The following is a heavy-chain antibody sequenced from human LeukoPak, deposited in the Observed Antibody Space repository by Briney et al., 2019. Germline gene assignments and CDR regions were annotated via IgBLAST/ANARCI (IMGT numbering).Heavy chain of an antibody. CDR3: ARGGPVPMAHFDY. J-gene: IGHJ4*02. CDR2: IYRSGTT. D-gene: IGHD3-10*01. V-gene: IGHV4-59*08. CDR1: GGSFSSYF. Sequence: SETLSLTCTVSGGSFSSYFWTWSRQSPGKGLEWIGYIYRSGTTNNNPSLKSRVTISVDTSKNQFSLELSSVTAADTAVYYCARGGPVPMAHFDYWGQGSLVTVSS.